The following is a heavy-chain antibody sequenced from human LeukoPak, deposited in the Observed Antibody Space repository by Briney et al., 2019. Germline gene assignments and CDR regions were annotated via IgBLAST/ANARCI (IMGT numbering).Heavy chain of an antibody. Sequence: GGSLRLSCSASGFTFSRYPMHWVRQAPGKGLEYVSAISGNGGSTYYADSVKGRFTISRDNSKNTLYLQMSSLRAEDTAVYYCVKAQYDFWSGLDYWGQGTLVTVSS. CDR2: ISGNGGST. V-gene: IGHV3-64D*09. J-gene: IGHJ4*02. D-gene: IGHD3-3*01. CDR3: VKAQYDFWSGLDY. CDR1: GFTFSRYP.